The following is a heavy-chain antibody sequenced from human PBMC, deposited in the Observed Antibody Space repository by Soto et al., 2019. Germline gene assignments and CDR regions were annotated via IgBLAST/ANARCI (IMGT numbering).Heavy chain of an antibody. CDR3: ARVHMVRGPGDV. CDR1: GFTFSSYS. D-gene: IGHD3-10*01. V-gene: IGHV3-21*01. J-gene: IGHJ6*02. CDR2: ISSSSSYI. Sequence: GGSLRLSCAASGFTFSSYSMNWVRQAPGKGLEWVSSISSSSSYIYYADSVKGRFTISRDNAKNSLYLQMNSLRAEDTAVYYCARVHMVRGPGDVWGQGTTVTVSS.